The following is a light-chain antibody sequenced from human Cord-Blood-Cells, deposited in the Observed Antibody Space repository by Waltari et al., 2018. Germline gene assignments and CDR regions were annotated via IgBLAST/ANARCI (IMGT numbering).Light chain of an antibody. J-gene: IGLJ2*01. CDR2: VSS. V-gene: IGLV7-46*01. CDR1: TGAVTSGHY. CDR3: MHYYSGARPGV. Sequence: QAVVTQEPSLTVSPGGTVTLTCGSSTGAVTSGHYPYWFQPKHGQAPRTLIFVSSNQHAFTPALFSCSLRRGKADLSLSRAQPEDEAEDYCMHYYSGARPGVLGGGHKLTVL.